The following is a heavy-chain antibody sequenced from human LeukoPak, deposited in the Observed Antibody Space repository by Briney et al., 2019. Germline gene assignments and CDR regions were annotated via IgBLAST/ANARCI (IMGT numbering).Heavy chain of an antibody. D-gene: IGHD1-7*01. Sequence: HSGGSLRLSCAASEFTFSSCNMNWVRQAPGKGLEWVSAISGSGGSTYYADSVKGRFTISRDNSKNTLYLQMNSLRAEDTAVYYCAKDAFNELGAFDIWGQGTMVTVSS. CDR3: AKDAFNELGAFDI. V-gene: IGHV3-23*01. J-gene: IGHJ3*02. CDR2: ISGSGGST. CDR1: EFTFSSCN.